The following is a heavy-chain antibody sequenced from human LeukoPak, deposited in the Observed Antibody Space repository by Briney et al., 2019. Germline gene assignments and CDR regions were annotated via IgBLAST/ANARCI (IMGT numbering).Heavy chain of an antibody. J-gene: IGHJ5*01. V-gene: IGHV3-23*01. Sequence: GGSLRLSCQSSGFTFYMYAMSWVRQAPGKGLEWVASMCGTAGCTFYPDSVKGRFTISRDNSKNVLYLRMNSLTAEDTAIYYCAKDRPNFHENSGHYYRRDGDSWGQGTLVTVSS. CDR3: AKDRPNFHENSGHYYRRDGDS. D-gene: IGHD3-22*01. CDR2: MCGTAGCT. CDR1: GFTFYMYA.